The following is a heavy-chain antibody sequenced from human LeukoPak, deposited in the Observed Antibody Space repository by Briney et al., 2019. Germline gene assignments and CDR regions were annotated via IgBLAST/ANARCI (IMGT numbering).Heavy chain of an antibody. CDR2: ISSSSSYI. Sequence: PGGSLRLSCAASGFTFSSYSMNWVRQAPGKGLEWVSSISSSSSYIYYADSVKGRFTISRDNAKNSLYLQMNSLRAEDTAVYYCARDGRRYSSATYYYMDVWGKGTTVTVSS. D-gene: IGHD6-25*01. CDR3: ARDGRRYSSATYYYMDV. J-gene: IGHJ6*03. CDR1: GFTFSSYS. V-gene: IGHV3-21*01.